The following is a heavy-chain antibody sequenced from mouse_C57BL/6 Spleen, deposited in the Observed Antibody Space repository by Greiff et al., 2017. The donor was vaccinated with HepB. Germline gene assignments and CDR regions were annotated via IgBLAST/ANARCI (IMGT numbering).Heavy chain of an antibody. CDR2: IDPSDSYT. D-gene: IGHD1-1*01. V-gene: IGHV1-50*01. CDR3: ARRGSSYDY. Sequence: QVQLQQPGAELVKPGASVKLSCKASGYTFTSYWMQWVKQRPGQGLEWIGEIDPSDSYTNYHQKFKGKATLTVDTSSSTAYMQLSSLTSEDSAVYYCARRGSSYDYWGQGTTLTVSS. J-gene: IGHJ2*01. CDR1: GYTFTSYW.